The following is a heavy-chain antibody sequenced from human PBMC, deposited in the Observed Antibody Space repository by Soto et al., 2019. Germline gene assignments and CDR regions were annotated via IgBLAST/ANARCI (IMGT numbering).Heavy chain of an antibody. CDR3: ARDKWGLAATDYHYYAMDV. J-gene: IGHJ6*02. CDR2: NSVYSGNT. Sequence: QVQLVQSGAEGKKPGASVKVSCEASGYTFSSHGISWVRQAPGQGLEWMGWNSVYSGNTNYAQRLQGRVTMTRGIFTSSVYMELRSLRSDDTAVYYGARDKWGLAATDYHYYAMDVWGQGTTVTVSS. CDR1: GYTFSSHG. D-gene: IGHD6-25*01. V-gene: IGHV1-18*04.